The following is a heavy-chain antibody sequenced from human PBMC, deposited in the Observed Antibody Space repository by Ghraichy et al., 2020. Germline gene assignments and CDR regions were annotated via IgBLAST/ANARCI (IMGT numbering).Heavy chain of an antibody. CDR1: GGSISSNTYY. CDR2: IFHNGST. J-gene: IGHJ6*03. V-gene: IGHV4-39*01. Sequence: SETLSLTCTVSGGSISSNTYYWGWIRQPPGKGLEWIGSIFHNGSTYYNPSLKSRVTMSVDTSKNQFSLKLSSVTAADTAVYYCARQGGSRQQLAYLDVWGKGTTVTVSS. D-gene: IGHD6-13*01. CDR3: ARQGGSRQQLAYLDV.